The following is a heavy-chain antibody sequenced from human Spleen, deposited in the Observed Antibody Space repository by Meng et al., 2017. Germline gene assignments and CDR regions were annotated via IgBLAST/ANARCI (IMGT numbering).Heavy chain of an antibody. J-gene: IGHJ4*02. CDR3: AGRVATIPTDEYYFDY. V-gene: IGHV4-34*01. CDR2: INHSGST. CDR1: GGSFSGYY. Sequence: QGQLQQWGAGLLKPAETLSPTCAVYGGSFSGYYWSWIRQPPGKGLEWIGEINHSGSTNYNPSLKSRVTISVDTSKNQFSLKLSSVTAADTAVYYCAGRVATIPTDEYYFDYWGQGTLVTVSS. D-gene: IGHD5-12*01.